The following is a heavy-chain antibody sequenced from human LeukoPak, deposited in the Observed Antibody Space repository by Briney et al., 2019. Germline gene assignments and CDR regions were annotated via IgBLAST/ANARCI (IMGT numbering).Heavy chain of an antibody. Sequence: PSETLSLTCTVSGGSISSYYWSWIRQPPGKGLEWIGHIYYSGSTNYNPSLKSRVTISVDTSKNQFSLKLSSVTAADTAVYYCARHLVDTAMVNDAFDIWGQGTMVTVSS. V-gene: IGHV4-59*08. D-gene: IGHD5-18*01. CDR3: ARHLVDTAMVNDAFDI. CDR1: GGSISSYY. J-gene: IGHJ3*02. CDR2: IYYSGST.